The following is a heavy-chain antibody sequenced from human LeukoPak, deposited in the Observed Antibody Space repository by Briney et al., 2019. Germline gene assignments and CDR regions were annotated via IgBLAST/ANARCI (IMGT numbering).Heavy chain of an antibody. J-gene: IGHJ4*02. CDR2: ISYDGSNK. V-gene: IGHV3-30*18. Sequence: GESLKISFAASGXTFSSYGMHWVRQAPGKGLEWVAVISYDGSNKYYADSVKGRFAISRDNSKNTLYLQMNSLRAEDTAVYYCAKAYGYCTATSCSHEEFDYWGQGTLVTVSS. CDR1: GXTFSSYG. D-gene: IGHD2-2*01. CDR3: AKAYGYCTATSCSHEEFDY.